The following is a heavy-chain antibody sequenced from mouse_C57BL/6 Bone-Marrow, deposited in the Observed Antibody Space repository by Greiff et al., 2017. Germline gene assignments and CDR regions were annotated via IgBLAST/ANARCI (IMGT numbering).Heavy chain of an antibody. D-gene: IGHD3-2*02. CDR2: IYPGDGDT. V-gene: IGHV1-82*01. J-gene: IGHJ2*01. Sequence: VQLQQSGPELVKPGASVKISCKASGYAFSSSWMNWVKQRPGKGLEWIGRIYPGDGDTNYNGKFKGKATLTADKSSSTAYMQLSSLTSEDSAVYFCARGAAQALYYFDYWGQGTTLTVSS. CDR3: ARGAAQALYYFDY. CDR1: GYAFSSSW.